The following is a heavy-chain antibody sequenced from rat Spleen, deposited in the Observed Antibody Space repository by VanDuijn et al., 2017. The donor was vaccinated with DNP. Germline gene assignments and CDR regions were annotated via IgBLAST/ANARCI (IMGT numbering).Heavy chain of an antibody. D-gene: IGHD1-4*01. CDR2: INTGSGGT. V-gene: IGHV1-43*01. Sequence: QVQLRQSGAEPAKPGSSVKISCKASGYTFTTYYITWIKQTTGQGLEDIGYINTGSGGTNYNEKFRGKATLTVDTSSNTAFMQLSSLTPDDSAVYYCARRRLPYWYFDFWGPGTMVTVSS. CDR1: GYTFTTYY. J-gene: IGHJ1*01. CDR3: ARRRLPYWYFDF.